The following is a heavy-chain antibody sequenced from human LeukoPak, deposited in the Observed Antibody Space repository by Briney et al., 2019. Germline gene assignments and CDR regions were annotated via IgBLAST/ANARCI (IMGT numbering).Heavy chain of an antibody. CDR3: ATSRGYFFRWFQH. D-gene: IGHD3-22*01. Sequence: GGSLRLSCSASGFTFSDYEMNWVRQAPGKGLEWVSYIASSGSTIYYADSVKGRFTISRDNAKSSLYLQMNSLRADDTAVYYCATSRGYFFRWFQHWGQGTLVTVSS. V-gene: IGHV3-48*03. J-gene: IGHJ1*01. CDR1: GFTFSDYE. CDR2: IASSGSTI.